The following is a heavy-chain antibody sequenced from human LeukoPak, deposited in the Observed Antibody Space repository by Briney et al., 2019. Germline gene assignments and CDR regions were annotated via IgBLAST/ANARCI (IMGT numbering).Heavy chain of an antibody. CDR1: GGSISSYY. J-gene: IGHJ4*02. D-gene: IGHD5-18*01. V-gene: IGHV4-4*07. CDR3: ARGSGYSYGRYYFDY. CDR2: IYTSGST. Sequence: PSETLSLTCTVSGGSISSYYWSWIRQPAGRGLEWIGHIYTSGSTNYNPSLKSRVTISVDTSKNQFSLKLSSVTAADTAVYYCARGSGYSYGRYYFDYWGQGTLVTVSS.